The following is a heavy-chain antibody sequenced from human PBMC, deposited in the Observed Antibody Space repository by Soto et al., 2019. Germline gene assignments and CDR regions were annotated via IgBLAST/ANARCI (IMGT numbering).Heavy chain of an antibody. CDR3: ARVLGRDYDFWSGFGWFDP. CDR1: GYTFTSYG. Sequence: ASVKVSCKASGYTFTSYGISWLRQAPGQGLEWMGWISAYNGNTNYAQKLQGRVAMTTDTSTSTAYMELRSLRSDDTAVYYCARVLGRDYDFWSGFGWFDPWGQGTLVTVSS. V-gene: IGHV1-18*01. D-gene: IGHD3-3*01. CDR2: ISAYNGNT. J-gene: IGHJ5*02.